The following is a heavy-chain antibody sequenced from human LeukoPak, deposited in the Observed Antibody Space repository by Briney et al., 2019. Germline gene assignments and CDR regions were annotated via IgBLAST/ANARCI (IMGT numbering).Heavy chain of an antibody. J-gene: IGHJ6*03. D-gene: IGHD3-22*01. V-gene: IGHV1-18*01. Sequence: ASVTVSFKSSVYTFTSYGISWVRQAPGQGLEWRGWISAYNGNTNYAQKLQGRVTMTTDTSTSTAYMELRSLRSDDTAVYYCARSLGDSSGYYPTGYYYYYMDVWGKGTTVTVSS. CDR1: VYTFTSYG. CDR3: ARSLGDSSGYYPTGYYYYYMDV. CDR2: ISAYNGNT.